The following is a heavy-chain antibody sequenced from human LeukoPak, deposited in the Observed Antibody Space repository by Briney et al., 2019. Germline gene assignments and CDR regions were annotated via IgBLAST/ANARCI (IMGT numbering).Heavy chain of an antibody. CDR1: GFTFDDYA. CDR2: IRWNSGSI. D-gene: IGHD3-10*01. V-gene: IGHV3-9*01. J-gene: IGHJ4*02. Sequence: PGGSLRLSCAASGFTFDDYAMHWVRQAPGKGLEWVSGIRWNSGSIGYADSVKGRFTISRDNAKNSLYLQMNSLRAEDTALYYCAKLGGSGARSSGSYQYYFDYWGQATLVTVSS. CDR3: AKLGGSGARSSGSYQYYFDY.